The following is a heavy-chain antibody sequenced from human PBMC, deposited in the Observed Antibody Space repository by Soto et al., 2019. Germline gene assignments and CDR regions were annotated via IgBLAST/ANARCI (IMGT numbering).Heavy chain of an antibody. V-gene: IGHV3-7*01. D-gene: IGHD3-3*01. J-gene: IGHJ6*02. CDR2: IKQDGSEK. CDR1: GFTFSSYW. CDR3: ARGSSDVLRFFEWSPRDYYGMDA. Sequence: PGGSLRLSCAASGFTFSSYWMSWVRQAPGKGLEWVANIKQDGSEKYYVDSVKGRFTISRDNAKNSLYLQMNSLRAEDTAVYYCARGSSDVLRFFEWSPRDYYGMDAWGQGNTVTVSS.